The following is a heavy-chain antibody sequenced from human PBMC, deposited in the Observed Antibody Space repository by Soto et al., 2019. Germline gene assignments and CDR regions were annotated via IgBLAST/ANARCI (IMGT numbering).Heavy chain of an antibody. CDR2: ISYTGGT. Sequence: VRLQESGPGLVRPAQTLSLSCSVSGGSISGGTDYWTWVRQLPAKGLEWIASISYTGGTHFNPALKIRVFTSVDVSKNAVSLRVTSVTAADTAAYFCARSPGIPNSHYDFPSGLQGMDVWGQGTTVTVS. J-gene: IGHJ6*02. V-gene: IGHV4-31*03. CDR3: ARSPGIPNSHYDFPSGLQGMDV. D-gene: IGHD3-3*01. CDR1: GGSISGGTDY.